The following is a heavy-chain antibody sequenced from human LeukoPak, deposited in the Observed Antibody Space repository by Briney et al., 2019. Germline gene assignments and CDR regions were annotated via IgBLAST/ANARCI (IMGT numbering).Heavy chain of an antibody. J-gene: IGHJ5*02. V-gene: IGHV1-69*04. Sequence: SVKVSCKASGGSFNNYAISWVRQAPGQGLEWMGRIIPIFGIANSAQKFQGRVTITADTSTSTAYMELRSLRSDDTAVYYCAKMEVVTTLNPWGQGTLVTVSS. D-gene: IGHD2-21*02. CDR2: IIPIFGIA. CDR1: GGSFNNYA. CDR3: AKMEVVTTLNP.